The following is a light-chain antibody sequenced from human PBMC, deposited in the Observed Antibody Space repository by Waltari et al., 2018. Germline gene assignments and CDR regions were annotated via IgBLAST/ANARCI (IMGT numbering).Light chain of an antibody. Sequence: DIVLTPSPATLSLSPGERATLPCRASQSVSSYLAWYQQKPGQAPRLLIYDASNSATGIPARFSGSGSGTDFTLTISSLEPEDFAVYYCQQRSNWLALTFGGGTKVEIK. J-gene: IGKJ4*01. CDR3: QQRSNWLALT. CDR1: QSVSSY. CDR2: DAS. V-gene: IGKV3-11*01.